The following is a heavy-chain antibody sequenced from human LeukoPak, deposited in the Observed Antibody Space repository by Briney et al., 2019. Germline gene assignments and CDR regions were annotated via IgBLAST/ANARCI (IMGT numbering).Heavy chain of an antibody. CDR3: AGLTRHSGIVGAGVIDY. Sequence: PSETLSLTCAVYGGSFSGYYWSWIRQPPGKGLEWIGEINHSGSTNYNPSLKSRVTISVDTSKNQFSLKLSSVTAADTAVYYCAGLTRHSGIVGAGVIDYWGQGTLVTVSS. CDR2: INHSGST. CDR1: GGSFSGYY. V-gene: IGHV4-34*01. J-gene: IGHJ4*02. D-gene: IGHD1-26*01.